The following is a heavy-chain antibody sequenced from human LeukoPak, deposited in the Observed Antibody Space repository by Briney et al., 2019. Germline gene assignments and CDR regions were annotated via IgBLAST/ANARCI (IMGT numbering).Heavy chain of an antibody. Sequence: KPSETLSLTCTVSGGSISSYYWSWIRQPPGKGLEWIGYISDSVSTNYNPSHKSRVSISVDTSNNQFSLKLSSVTAADTAVYYCARGQQQLSRWGQGTLVTVSS. CDR3: ARGQQQLSR. V-gene: IGHV4-59*01. J-gene: IGHJ4*02. CDR1: GGSISSYY. CDR2: ISDSVST. D-gene: IGHD6-13*01.